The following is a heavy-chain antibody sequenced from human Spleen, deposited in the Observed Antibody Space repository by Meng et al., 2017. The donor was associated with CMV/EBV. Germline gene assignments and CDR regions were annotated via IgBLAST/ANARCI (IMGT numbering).Heavy chain of an antibody. D-gene: IGHD3-10*01. CDR2: IYYSGST. CDR3: ARVADTGCFDF. CDR1: GGSISSSSYY. J-gene: IGHJ4*02. V-gene: IGHV4-39*07. Sequence: SETLSLTCTVSGGSISSSSYYWGWIRQPPGKGLEWIGSIYYSGSTYYNPSLKSRVTISVDTSKNQFSLRLKSVTAADTAVYYCARVADTGCFDFWGQGTLVTVSS.